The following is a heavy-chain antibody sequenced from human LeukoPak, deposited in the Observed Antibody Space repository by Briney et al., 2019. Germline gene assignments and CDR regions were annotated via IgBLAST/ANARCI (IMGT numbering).Heavy chain of an antibody. CDR1: GFTFGDYA. V-gene: IGHV3-49*04. CDR2: IRSKAYGGTT. D-gene: IGHD3-9*01. J-gene: IGHJ4*02. Sequence: GGSLRLSCTASGFTFGDYAMSWVRQAPGKGVEWVGFIRSKAYGGTTEYAASVKGRFTISRDDSKSIAYLQMNSLKTEDTAVYYCTRARGYGYFDWFNFDYWGQETLVTVSS. CDR3: TRARGYGYFDWFNFDY.